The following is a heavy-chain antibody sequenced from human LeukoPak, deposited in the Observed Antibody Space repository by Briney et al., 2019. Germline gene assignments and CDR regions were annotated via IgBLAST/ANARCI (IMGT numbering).Heavy chain of an antibody. CDR1: GFTFSSYE. CDR3: AREGDGKNYFDY. CDR2: ISSSGSTI. J-gene: IGHJ4*02. Sequence: GGSLRLSCAASGFTFSSYEMNWVRQAPGKGLEWVSYISSSGSTIYYADSVKGRFTISRDNAKNSLYLQMNSLRAEDTAVYYCAREGDGKNYFDYWGQGTLVTVSS. V-gene: IGHV3-48*03. D-gene: IGHD3-10*01.